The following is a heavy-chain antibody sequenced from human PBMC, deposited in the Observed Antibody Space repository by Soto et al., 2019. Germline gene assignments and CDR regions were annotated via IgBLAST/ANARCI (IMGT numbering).Heavy chain of an antibody. CDR3: ATGLVGATDFDY. D-gene: IGHD1-26*01. V-gene: IGHV1-8*01. Sequence: ASVKVSCKASGYTSTSYDINWVRQATGQGLEWMGWMNPNSGNTGYAQKFQGRVTMTRNTSISTAYMELSSLRSEDTAVYYCATGLVGATDFDYWGQGTLVTVSS. CDR1: GYTSTSYD. CDR2: MNPNSGNT. J-gene: IGHJ4*02.